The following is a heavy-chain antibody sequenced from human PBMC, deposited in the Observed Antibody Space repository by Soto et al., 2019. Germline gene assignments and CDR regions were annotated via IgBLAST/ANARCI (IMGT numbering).Heavy chain of an antibody. CDR1: GFTFSSYG. V-gene: IGHV3-30*18. D-gene: IGHD3-10*01. Sequence: GGSLRLSCAASGFTFSSYGMHWVRQAPGKGLEWVAVISYDGSNKYYADSVKGRFTISRDNSKNTLYLQMNSLRAEDTAVYYCAKDLIMVRGVAYYYYYGMDVWGAGTTVTV. CDR2: ISYDGSNK. J-gene: IGHJ6*02. CDR3: AKDLIMVRGVAYYYYYGMDV.